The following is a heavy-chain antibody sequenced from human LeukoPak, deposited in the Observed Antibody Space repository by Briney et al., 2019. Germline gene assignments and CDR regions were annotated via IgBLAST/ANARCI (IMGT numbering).Heavy chain of an antibody. D-gene: IGHD3-22*01. CDR2: ISGSGGST. CDR3: AKSRYDSSGYYYDFIDAFDI. Sequence: GGSLRLSCAASGFTFSSYAMSWVRQAPGKGLEWVSAISGSGGSTYYADSVKGRFTISRDNSKNTLYLQMNSLRAEDTAVYYCAKSRYDSSGYYYDFIDAFDIWGKGQWSPSLQ. CDR1: GFTFSSYA. V-gene: IGHV3-23*01. J-gene: IGHJ3*02.